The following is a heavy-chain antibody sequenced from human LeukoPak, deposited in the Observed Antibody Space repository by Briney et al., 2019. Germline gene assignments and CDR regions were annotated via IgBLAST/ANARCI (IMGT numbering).Heavy chain of an antibody. V-gene: IGHV4-59*01. CDR2: IYYSGST. CDR1: GGSISSYY. Sequence: SETLSLTCTVSGGSISSYYWSWIRQPPGKGLEWIGYIYYSGSTNYNPSLKSRGTISVDTSKNQFSQKLSSVTAADTAVYYCARATYYYDSSGYYSGYYYYYMDVWGKGTTVTVSS. D-gene: IGHD3-22*01. CDR3: ARATYYYDSSGYYSGYYYYYMDV. J-gene: IGHJ6*03.